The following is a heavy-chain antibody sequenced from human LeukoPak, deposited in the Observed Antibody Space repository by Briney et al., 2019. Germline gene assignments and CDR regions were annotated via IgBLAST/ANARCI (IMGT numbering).Heavy chain of an antibody. V-gene: IGHV4-59*08. CDR2: IYYSGGT. CDR1: GGSITTYY. Sequence: SETLSLTCTVSGGSITTYYWSWIRQPPGKGLEWLGYIYYSGGTNYNPSLKSRVTISIDTSKNQFSLKLSSVAAADTAVYYCGTNVVGAVRGFDVWGQGTMVTVSS. J-gene: IGHJ3*01. CDR3: GTNVVGAVRGFDV. D-gene: IGHD1-26*01.